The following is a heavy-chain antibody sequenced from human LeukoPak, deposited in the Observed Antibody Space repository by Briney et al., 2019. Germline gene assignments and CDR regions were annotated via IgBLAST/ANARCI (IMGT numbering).Heavy chain of an antibody. CDR3: VKAGYCDTSNRLFDN. Sequence: SGGSLRLSCAASGFTFNNNAFSWVRQAPGKGLEWVSAISTNGANTYYADSVKGRFTISRDTSKNTLYLQMNSLRAEDTAVYYCVKAGYCDTSNRLFDNWGQGTLVTVSS. D-gene: IGHD2-15*01. CDR1: GFTFNNNA. J-gene: IGHJ4*02. V-gene: IGHV3-23*01. CDR2: ISTNGANT.